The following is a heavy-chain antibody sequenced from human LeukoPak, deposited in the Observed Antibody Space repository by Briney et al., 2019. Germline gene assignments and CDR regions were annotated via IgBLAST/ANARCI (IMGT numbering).Heavy chain of an antibody. CDR2: ISYDGSNK. CDR3: AKNDLDWDY. Sequence: GGPLRLSCAASGFTFSSYGMHWVRQAPGKGLEWVAVISYDGSNKYYADSVKGRFTISRDNSKNTLYLQMNSLRAEDTAVYYCAKNDLDWDYWGQGTLVTVSS. D-gene: IGHD3-9*01. V-gene: IGHV3-30*18. CDR1: GFTFSSYG. J-gene: IGHJ4*02.